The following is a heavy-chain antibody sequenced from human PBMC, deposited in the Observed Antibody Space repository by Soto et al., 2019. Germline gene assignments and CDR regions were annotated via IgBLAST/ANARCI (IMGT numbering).Heavy chain of an antibody. CDR3: VRDSISGSYYFYYYGMDV. J-gene: IGHJ6*02. CDR2: IPYDGSKK. CDR1: GFSFSRYG. Sequence: QVQLVESGGGVVQPGRSLRLSCAASGFSFSRYGMHWVRQAPGKGLEWVAVIPYDGSKKYDADSVKGRFTISRDNSKNTLYLQMNNLRPEDTAVYYCVRDSISGSYYFYYYGMDVWGLGTTVTVSS. D-gene: IGHD1-26*01. V-gene: IGHV3-30*03.